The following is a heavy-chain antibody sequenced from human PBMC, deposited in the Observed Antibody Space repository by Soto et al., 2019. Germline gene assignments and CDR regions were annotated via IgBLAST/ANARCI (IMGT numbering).Heavy chain of an antibody. CDR2: IYYSGST. CDR1: GGSISSGGYY. CDR3: ARSNNYAIQLDY. Sequence: SETLSLTCTVSGGSISSGGYYWSWIRQHPGKGLEWIGYIYYSGSTYYNPSLKSRVTISVDTSKNQFSLKLSSVTAADTAVYYCARSNNYAIQLDYWGQGTLVTVSS. D-gene: IGHD1-1*01. J-gene: IGHJ4*02. V-gene: IGHV4-31*03.